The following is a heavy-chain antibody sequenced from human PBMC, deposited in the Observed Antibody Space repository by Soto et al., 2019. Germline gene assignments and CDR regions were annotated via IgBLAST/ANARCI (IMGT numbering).Heavy chain of an antibody. D-gene: IGHD5-12*01. V-gene: IGHV1-69*08. Sequence: QVQLVQSGAEVKKPGSSVKVSCKASGGTFSNDIITWVRQAPGQGLEWMGRIIPLLDITNYAQKFQGRVTNTADKTTSKAYMELKSLRSEDTAVYYCVRDSPVGRTYSGYDGIDYWGQGTLVTVSS. J-gene: IGHJ4*02. CDR2: IIPLLDIT. CDR1: GGTFSNDI. CDR3: VRDSPVGRTYSGYDGIDY.